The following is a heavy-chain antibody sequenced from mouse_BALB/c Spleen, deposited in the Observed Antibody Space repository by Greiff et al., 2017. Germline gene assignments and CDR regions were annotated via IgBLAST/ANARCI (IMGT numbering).Heavy chain of an antibody. V-gene: IGHV1-14*01. CDR1: GYTFTSYV. D-gene: IGHD2-4*01. CDR2: INPYNDGT. Sequence: EVQLQQSGPELVKPGASVKMSCKASGYTFTSYVMHWVKQKPGQGLEWIGYINPYNDGTKYNEKFKGKATLTSDKSSSTAYMELSSLTSEDSAVYYCYYDYDVYAMDYWGQGTSVTVSS. J-gene: IGHJ4*01. CDR3: YYDYDVYAMDY.